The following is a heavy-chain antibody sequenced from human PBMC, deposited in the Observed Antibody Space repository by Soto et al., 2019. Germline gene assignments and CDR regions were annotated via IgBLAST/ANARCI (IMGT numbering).Heavy chain of an antibody. CDR3: ARTGFCSGDACYPNWFDS. Sequence: QVQLRESGPRLVQPSETLSLNCTVSGGSVSSGSYYWGWIRQPPGEGLEWIGYIYYSGSTSYNPPLKSRVTLSVDTSKNQFSLNLNSVTAADTAVYYCARTGFCSGDACYPNWFDSWGQGTLVTVSS. CDR1: GGSVSSGSYY. D-gene: IGHD2-15*01. CDR2: IYYSGST. J-gene: IGHJ5*01. V-gene: IGHV4-61*01.